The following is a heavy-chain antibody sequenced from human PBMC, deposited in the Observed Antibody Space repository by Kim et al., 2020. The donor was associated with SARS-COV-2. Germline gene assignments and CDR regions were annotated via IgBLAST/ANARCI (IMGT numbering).Heavy chain of an antibody. V-gene: IGHV3-11*06. J-gene: IGHJ6*02. D-gene: IGHD3-10*01. Sequence: KGRFTISRDNAKNSLYLPMNSLRAEDTAVYYCARDGSVRGVIVYYGMDVWGQGTTVTVSS. CDR3: ARDGSVRGVIVYYGMDV.